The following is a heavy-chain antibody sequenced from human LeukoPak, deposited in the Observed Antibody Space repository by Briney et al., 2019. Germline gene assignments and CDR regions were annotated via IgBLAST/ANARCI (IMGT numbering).Heavy chain of an antibody. CDR3: GRWGIEATSDY. V-gene: IGHV3-7*01. D-gene: IGHD1-26*01. CDR2: VNPDGSGT. CDR1: GFTFRTYW. Sequence: GGSLRLSCAPSGFTFRTYWMSWVRQAHGKGMEWVANVNPDGSGTYYLDSVKGRFTISRDNVKNSLYLQMSSLGAEDTAVYYCGRWGIEATSDYWGQGILVTVTS. J-gene: IGHJ4*02.